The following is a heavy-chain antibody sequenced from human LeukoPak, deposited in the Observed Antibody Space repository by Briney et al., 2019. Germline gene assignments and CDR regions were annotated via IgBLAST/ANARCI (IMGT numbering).Heavy chain of an antibody. CDR1: GYTFTSYG. J-gene: IGHJ6*02. D-gene: IGHD1-14*01. V-gene: IGHV1-18*01. CDR3: AREETHHVYYGMDV. CDR2: ISAYNGNT. Sequence: ASVKVSCKASGYTFTSYGISWVRQAPGQGLEWMGWISAYNGNTNYAQKVQGRVTMTTDTSTSTAYMELRSLRSGDTAVYYCAREETHHVYYGMDVWGQGTMVTVSS.